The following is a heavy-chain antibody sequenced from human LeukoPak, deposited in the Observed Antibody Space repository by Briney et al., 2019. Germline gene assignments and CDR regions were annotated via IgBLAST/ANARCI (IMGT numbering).Heavy chain of an antibody. D-gene: IGHD3-16*01. CDR3: ASGGARSPVEWCFDL. CDR2: INHSGST. CDR1: GGSFSGYY. V-gene: IGHV4-34*01. J-gene: IGHJ2*01. Sequence: PSETLSLTCAVYGGSFSGYYWSWIRQPPGKGLEWIGEINHSGSTNYNPSLKSRVTISVDTSKNQFSLKLSSVTAADTAVYYCASGGARSPVEWCFDLWGRGTLVTVSS.